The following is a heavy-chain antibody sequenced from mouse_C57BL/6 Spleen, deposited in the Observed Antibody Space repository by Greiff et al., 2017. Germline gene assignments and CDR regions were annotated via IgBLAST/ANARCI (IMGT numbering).Heavy chain of an antibody. J-gene: IGHJ3*01. CDR3: ASGLRPFAY. D-gene: IGHD3-2*02. Sequence: VQLQQSGPELVKPGASVKISCKASGYSFTDYNMNWVKQSHGKSLEWIGVINPNYGTTSYNQKFKGKATLTVDQSSSTAYVQLNILSSENCAVYYCASGLRPFAYWGQGTLVTVSA. CDR2: INPNYGTT. V-gene: IGHV1-39*01. CDR1: GYSFTDYN.